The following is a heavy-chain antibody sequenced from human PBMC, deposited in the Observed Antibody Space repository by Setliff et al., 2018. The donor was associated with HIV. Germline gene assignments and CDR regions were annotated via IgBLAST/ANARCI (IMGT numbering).Heavy chain of an antibody. CDR1: GGSISSRSYY. V-gene: IGHV4-61*01. CDR3: ARIGSGWSVGWFDP. CDR2: IYYSGST. Sequence: KTSETLSLTCTVSGGSISSRSYYWSWIRQPPGKGLEWIGYIYYSGSTKHNPSLKSRVTISVDTSKNQFSLRLNSVTAADTAVYYCARIGSGWSVGWFDPWGQGTLVTVSS. D-gene: IGHD6-13*01. J-gene: IGHJ5*02.